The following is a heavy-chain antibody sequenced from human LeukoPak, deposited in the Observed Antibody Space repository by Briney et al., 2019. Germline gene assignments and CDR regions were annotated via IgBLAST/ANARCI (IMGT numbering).Heavy chain of an antibody. CDR3: ARGGVVPAAINHFDY. J-gene: IGHJ4*02. V-gene: IGHV1-69*05. CDR1: GGTFSSYA. Sequence: SVKVSCKASGGTFSSYAIGWVRQAPGQGLEWMGGIIPIFGTANYAQKFQGRVTITTDESTSTAYMELSSLRSEDTAVYYCARGGVVPAAINHFDYWGQGTLVTVSS. CDR2: IIPIFGTA. D-gene: IGHD2-2*01.